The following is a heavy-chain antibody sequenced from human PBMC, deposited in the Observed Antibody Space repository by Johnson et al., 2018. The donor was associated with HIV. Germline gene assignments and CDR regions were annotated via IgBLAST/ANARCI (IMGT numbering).Heavy chain of an antibody. CDR1: GFTFSDFF. D-gene: IGHD4-17*01. V-gene: IGHV3-11*01. CDR3: ARERDDDCDQQAEAFDI. Sequence: QVQLVESGGGVVQPGGSLRLSCAASGFTFSDFFMSWIRQAPGKGLEWVAYMSTSGSTIYYADSVKGRFIISRDNAKNSLYLQMNSLRAEDTALYYCARERDDDCDQQAEAFDIWGQGTMVTVSS. J-gene: IGHJ3*02. CDR2: MSTSGSTI.